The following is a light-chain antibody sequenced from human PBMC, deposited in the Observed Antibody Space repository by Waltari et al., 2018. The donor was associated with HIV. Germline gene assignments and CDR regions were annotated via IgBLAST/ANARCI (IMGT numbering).Light chain of an antibody. CDR2: LVS. V-gene: IGKV2-28*01. CDR3: MQALQTPRT. J-gene: IGKJ1*01. CDR1: ASLLSSNGYNY. Sequence: EILMTQSPVSLSVTPGESASISCRSSASLLSSNGYNYLDWYLQKPGRSPQLLIYLVSNRASGVPDRFSGSGSGTDFTLKISRVEPDDVGVYYCMQALQTPRTFGQGTKVEMK.